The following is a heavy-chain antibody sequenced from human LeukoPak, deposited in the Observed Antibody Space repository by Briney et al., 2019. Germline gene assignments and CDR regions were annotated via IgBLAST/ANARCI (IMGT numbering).Heavy chain of an antibody. CDR3: ARVPTMNFGIFSVPYYTDV. V-gene: IGHV4-38-2*02. D-gene: IGHD3/OR15-3a*01. CDR2: IYNSDNT. J-gene: IGHJ6*03. CDR1: GDSISTDYC. Sequence: SETLSLTCSVSGDSISTDYCWTWIRQPPGKVPEWIGTIYNSDNTYYTPSLASRLTISVDTSKNQFSLKLSFVTAADTAAYYCARVPTMNFGIFSVPYYTDVWGEGTTVTVSS.